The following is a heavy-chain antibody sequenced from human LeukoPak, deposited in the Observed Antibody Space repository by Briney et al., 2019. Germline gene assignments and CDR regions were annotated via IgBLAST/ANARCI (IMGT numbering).Heavy chain of an antibody. Sequence: GGSLRLSCAVSGFTFSSYSMNWVRQAPGKGLEWVSYISSSSSTIYYADFVKGRFTISRDNAKNSLYLQMNSLRAEDTAVYYCARTYQLRSPQSYYYYGMDVWGQGTTVTVSS. D-gene: IGHD2-2*01. CDR1: GFTFSSYS. J-gene: IGHJ6*02. CDR2: ISSSSSTI. V-gene: IGHV3-48*01. CDR3: ARTYQLRSPQSYYYYGMDV.